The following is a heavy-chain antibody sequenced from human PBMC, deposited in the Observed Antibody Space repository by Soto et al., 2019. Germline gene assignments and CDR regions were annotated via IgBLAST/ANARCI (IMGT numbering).Heavy chain of an antibody. CDR3: ARGGSWYAF. D-gene: IGHD6-13*01. Sequence: ASVKVSCKASGYPFTGHYIHWLRQAPGQEFEWMGWISNSGGTKYAQNFQGRVTMTRDTSITTAYMELRGLKSDDTAVYYCARGGSWYAFWGQGTRVTV. V-gene: IGHV1-2*02. CDR1: GYPFTGHY. J-gene: IGHJ4*02. CDR2: ISNSGGT.